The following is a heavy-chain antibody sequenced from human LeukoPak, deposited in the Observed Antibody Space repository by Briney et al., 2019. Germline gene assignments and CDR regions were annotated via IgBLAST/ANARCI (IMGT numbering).Heavy chain of an antibody. D-gene: IGHD3-22*01. CDR1: GFTFTSFA. J-gene: IGHJ4*02. CDR3: AKHSHDGSAPYYEVQLDY. CDR2: ISSSGVAT. Sequence: GGSLRLSCAASGFTFTSFAMSWVRQAPGKGLERVSTISSSGVATYYANSVKGRFTISRDNSKNTVYLQMNSLRAEDTAIYYCAKHSHDGSAPYYEVQLDYWGQGTLVTVSS. V-gene: IGHV3-23*01.